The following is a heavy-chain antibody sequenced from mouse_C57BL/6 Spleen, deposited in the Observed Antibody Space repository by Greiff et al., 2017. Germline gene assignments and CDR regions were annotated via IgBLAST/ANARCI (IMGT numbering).Heavy chain of an antibody. CDR3: ARHDGYYPGYFDY. Sequence: EVKLMESGGDLVKPGGSLKLSCAASGFTFSSYGMSWVRQTPDKRLEWVATISSGGSYTYYPDSVKGRFTISRDNAKNTLYLQMSSLKSEDTAMYYCARHDGYYPGYFDYWGQGTTLTVSS. V-gene: IGHV5-6*01. CDR2: ISSGGSYT. D-gene: IGHD2-3*01. CDR1: GFTFSSYG. J-gene: IGHJ2*01.